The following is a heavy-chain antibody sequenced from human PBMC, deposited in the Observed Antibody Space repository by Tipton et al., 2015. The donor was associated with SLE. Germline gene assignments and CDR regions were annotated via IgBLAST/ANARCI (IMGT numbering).Heavy chain of an antibody. Sequence: TLSLTCTVSGGSISSYYWGWIRQPPGKGLEWIGYNYYSESTNYNPSLKSRVTISVDTSKNQFSLKLSSVTAADTAVYYCAGVPWWGNQAFDIWGQGTMVTVSS. J-gene: IGHJ3*02. CDR3: AGVPWWGNQAFDI. CDR2: NYYSEST. V-gene: IGHV4-59*01. CDR1: GGSISSYY. D-gene: IGHD2-8*02.